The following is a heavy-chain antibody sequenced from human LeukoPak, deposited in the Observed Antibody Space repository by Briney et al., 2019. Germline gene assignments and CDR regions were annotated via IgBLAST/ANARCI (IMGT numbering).Heavy chain of an antibody. Sequence: SETLSLTCTVSGGSISSYYWSWIRQPPGKGLEWIGEINHCGSTNYNPSLKSRVTISVDTSKNQFSLKLSSVTAADTAVYYCARGPWLGFMRWFDPWGQGTLVTVSS. CDR1: GGSISSYY. CDR3: ARGPWLGFMRWFDP. V-gene: IGHV4-34*01. J-gene: IGHJ5*02. CDR2: INHCGST. D-gene: IGHD6-19*01.